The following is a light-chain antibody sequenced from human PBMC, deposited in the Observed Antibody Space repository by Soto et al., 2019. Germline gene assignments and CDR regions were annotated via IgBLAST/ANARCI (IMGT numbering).Light chain of an antibody. Sequence: IVLTQSPGTLSVSPGERVILSCSASQTLRNKLAWYQQKPGQAPRLLIYGGFTRATGIPARFSGSGSGTEVTLTINSLQSEDFAIYYCQQHNAWPLTFGPGTKLDLK. V-gene: IGKV3-15*01. CDR3: QQHNAWPLT. CDR2: GGF. J-gene: IGKJ3*01. CDR1: QTLRNK.